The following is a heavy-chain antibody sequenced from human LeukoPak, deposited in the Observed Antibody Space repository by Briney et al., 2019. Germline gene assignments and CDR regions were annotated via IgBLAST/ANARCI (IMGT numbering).Heavy chain of an antibody. Sequence: GGSLRLSCAASGFTFSSYGMHWVRQAPGKGLEWVAFIRYDGSNKYYADSVKGRFTISRDNSKNTLYLQMNSLRAEDTAVYYCAKPNPPHDVDTAMESWGQGTLSPSPQ. D-gene: IGHD5-18*01. CDR2: IRYDGSNK. CDR1: GFTFSSYG. V-gene: IGHV3-30*02. CDR3: AKPNPPHDVDTAMES. J-gene: IGHJ5*02.